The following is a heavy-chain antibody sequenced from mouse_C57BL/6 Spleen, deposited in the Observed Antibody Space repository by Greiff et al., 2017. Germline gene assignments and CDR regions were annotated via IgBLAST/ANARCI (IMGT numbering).Heavy chain of an antibody. Sequence: VQLKESGAELVRPGASVKLSCTASGFNIKDDYMHWVKQRPEQGLEWIGWIDPENGDTESASKFQGKATITADTSSNTAYLQLSSLTSEDTAVYYCTTRDYYGSSYGYFDVWGTGTTVTVSS. CDR1: GFNIKDDY. D-gene: IGHD1-1*01. V-gene: IGHV14-4*01. J-gene: IGHJ1*03. CDR3: TTRDYYGSSYGYFDV. CDR2: IDPENGDT.